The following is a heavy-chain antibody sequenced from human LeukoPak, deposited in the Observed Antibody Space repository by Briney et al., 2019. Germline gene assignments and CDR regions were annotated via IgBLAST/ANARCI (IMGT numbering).Heavy chain of an antibody. CDR3: ARRHGDYLGGFEY. J-gene: IGHJ4*02. CDR1: GASIASHS. D-gene: IGHD4-17*01. V-gene: IGHV3-48*02. CDR2: ISTSSSTI. Sequence: ETLSLTCAVSGASIASHSWWSWVRQAPGKGLEWVSYISTSSSTIYYADSVKGRFTISRDNAKNSLYLQMNSLRDEDTAVYYCARRHGDYLGGFEYWGQGTLVTVSS.